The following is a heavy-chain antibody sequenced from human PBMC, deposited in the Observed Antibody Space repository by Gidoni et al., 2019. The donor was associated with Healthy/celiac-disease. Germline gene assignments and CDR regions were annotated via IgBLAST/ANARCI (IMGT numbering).Heavy chain of an antibody. CDR1: GFPFADAA. CDR2: ISWNSGSI. V-gene: IGHV3-9*01. Sequence: EVQIVGSGGGLLQPGRPLSLSCPASGFPFADAAMHWVRQAPGKGLEWVSGISWNSGSIGYADSVKGRFTISRDNAKNSLYLQMNSLRAEDTALYYCAKDKGIAAAGTMYYFDYWGQGTLVTVSS. CDR3: AKDKGIAAAGTMYYFDY. D-gene: IGHD6-13*01. J-gene: IGHJ4*02.